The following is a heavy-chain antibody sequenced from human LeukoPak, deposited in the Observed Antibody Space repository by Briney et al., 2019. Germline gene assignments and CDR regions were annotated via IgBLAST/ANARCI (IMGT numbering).Heavy chain of an antibody. CDR2: INHSGST. CDR1: GGSFSGYY. J-gene: IGHJ6*03. D-gene: IGHD6-13*01. V-gene: IGHV4-34*01. CDR3: ARAIKQQLVTLYYYYYMDV. Sequence: PSETLSLTCAVHGGSFSGYYWSWIRQPPGKGLEWIGEINHSGSTNYNPSLKSRVTISVDTSKNQFSLKLSSVTAADTAVYYCARAIKQQLVTLYYYYYMDVWGKGTTVTVSS.